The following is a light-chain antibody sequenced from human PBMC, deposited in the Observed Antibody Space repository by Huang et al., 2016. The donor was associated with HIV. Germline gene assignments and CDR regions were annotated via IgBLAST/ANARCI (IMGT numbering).Light chain of an antibody. CDR2: DVS. CDR1: QSIGPY. J-gene: IGKJ4*01. Sequence: EIVLTQSPVTLSLSPGDRATLSCRASQSIGPYLAWYQQKSGQAPRRRIYDVSNRAAGVPARFSASGSETDFTLTIASLDPDDFAIYHCQQRSKWPLTFGGGTKVEMK. CDR3: QQRSKWPLT. V-gene: IGKV3-11*01.